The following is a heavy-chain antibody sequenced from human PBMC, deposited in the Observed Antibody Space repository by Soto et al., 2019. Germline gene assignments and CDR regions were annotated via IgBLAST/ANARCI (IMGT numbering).Heavy chain of an antibody. Sequence: ASVKVSCKASGYTFTSYDINWVRQATGQGLEWMGWMNPNSGNTGYAQKFQGRVTMTRNTSISTAYMELSSLRSEDTAVYYCARRYCSSTSCYAGYYYYYMDVWGKGTTVTVS. V-gene: IGHV1-8*01. J-gene: IGHJ6*03. CDR1: GYTFTSYD. CDR2: MNPNSGNT. CDR3: ARRYCSSTSCYAGYYYYYMDV. D-gene: IGHD2-2*01.